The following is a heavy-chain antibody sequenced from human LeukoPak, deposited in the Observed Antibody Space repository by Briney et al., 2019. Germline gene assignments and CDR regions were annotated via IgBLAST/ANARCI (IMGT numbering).Heavy chain of an antibody. CDR2: ISSSSSYI. D-gene: IGHD1-1*01. CDR1: GFTFSSYT. Sequence: PGGSLRLSCAASGFTFSSYTMNWVRQAPGKGLEWVSSISSSSSYIYYADSMKGRFIISRDNAKNSLYLQMNSLRAEDTAVYYCATPPLEGGFWGQGTLVTVSS. J-gene: IGHJ4*02. V-gene: IGHV3-21*01. CDR3: ATPPLEGGF.